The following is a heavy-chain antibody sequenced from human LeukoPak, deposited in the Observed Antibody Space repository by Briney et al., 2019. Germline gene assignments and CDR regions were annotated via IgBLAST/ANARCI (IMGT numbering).Heavy chain of an antibody. V-gene: IGHV4-30-4*08. Sequence: SETLSLTCTVPGGSISSGDYYWSWIRQPPGKGLEWIGYIYYSGSTYYNPSLKSRVTISVDTSKNQFSLKLSSVTAADTAVYYCARDLRRSGPAAYFDYWGQGTLVAVSS. CDR1: GGSISSGDYY. CDR2: IYYSGST. D-gene: IGHD2-2*01. J-gene: IGHJ4*02. CDR3: ARDLRRSGPAAYFDY.